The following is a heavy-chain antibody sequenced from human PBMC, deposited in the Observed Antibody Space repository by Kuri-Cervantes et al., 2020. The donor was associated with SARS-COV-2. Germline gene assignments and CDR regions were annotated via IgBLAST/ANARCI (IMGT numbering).Heavy chain of an antibody. V-gene: IGHV4-38-2*01. CDR1: GYSISSGYY. CDR3: ARRTVGHFDL. D-gene: IGHD3-16*01. J-gene: IGHJ2*01. CDR2: IYHSGST. Sequence: SETLSLTCAVSGYSISSGYYWGWTRQPPGKGPEWIGSIYHSGSTYYNPSLKSRVTISVDTSKNQFSLKLSSVTAADTAVYYCARRTVGHFDLWGRGTLVTVSS.